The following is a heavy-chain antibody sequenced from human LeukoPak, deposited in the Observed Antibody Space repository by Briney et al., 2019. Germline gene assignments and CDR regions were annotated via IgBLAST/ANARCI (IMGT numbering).Heavy chain of an antibody. CDR3: ARDERSRWLQRLPDAFDI. CDR2: ISSSSSYI. J-gene: IGHJ3*02. D-gene: IGHD5-24*01. CDR1: GSSFSSYG. Sequence: PGGSLRLSRAASGSSFSSYGMRWARPAPGKGLGWVSSISSSSSYIYHAESVKGRFNNSRDNAKISMYLQMNSLRAEDTAVYYCARDERSRWLQRLPDAFDIWGQGTMVTVSS. V-gene: IGHV3-21*01.